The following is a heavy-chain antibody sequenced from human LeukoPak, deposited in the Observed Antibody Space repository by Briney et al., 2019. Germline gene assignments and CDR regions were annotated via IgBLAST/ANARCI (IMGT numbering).Heavy chain of an antibody. D-gene: IGHD6-19*01. CDR2: TYYRSKWYN. J-gene: IGHJ4*02. CDR3: ARGTSGWPTFDY. Sequence: SQTLSLTCVTSGDSVSSNSAAWTWIRKSPSRGLEWLGRTYYRSKWYNDYAVSVKSRIVINPDTSKNQFSLQLNSMTPEDTAVYYCARGTSGWPTFDYWGQGTLVTVSS. CDR1: GDSVSSNSAA. V-gene: IGHV6-1*01.